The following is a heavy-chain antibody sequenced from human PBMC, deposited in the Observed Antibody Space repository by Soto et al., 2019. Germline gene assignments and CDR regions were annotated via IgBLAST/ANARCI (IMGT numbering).Heavy chain of an antibody. CDR3: ATVRKWGYFDY. Sequence: GGSLRLSCAASGFTFSSYAMTWVRQVPGKGLECVSGISGNGGTTYHADSVKGRFTISRDNSENTLYLQMSSLRSEDTAVYYCATVRKWGYFDYWGQGTLVTVSS. D-gene: IGHD2-8*01. CDR2: ISGNGGTT. V-gene: IGHV3-23*01. J-gene: IGHJ4*02. CDR1: GFTFSSYA.